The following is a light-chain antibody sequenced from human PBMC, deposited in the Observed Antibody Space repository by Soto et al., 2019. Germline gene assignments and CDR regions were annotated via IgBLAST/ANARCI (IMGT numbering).Light chain of an antibody. CDR1: QSIGLA. J-gene: IGKJ1*01. CDR3: QQRTDRPPWT. Sequence: EIVLTQSPATLYLSPGERATLSCRASQSIGLAIAWYQHKPGRAPRLLIFDASQRATGIPARFRGSGSGTDFTLSISSLEPEDFAVYYCQQRTDRPPWTFGQGTKVDIK. V-gene: IGKV3-11*01. CDR2: DAS.